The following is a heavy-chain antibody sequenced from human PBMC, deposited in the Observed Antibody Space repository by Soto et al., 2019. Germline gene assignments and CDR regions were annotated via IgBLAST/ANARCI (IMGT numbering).Heavy chain of an antibody. CDR1: GFTFSSYW. CDR3: ARDMDCSSTSCYTELYYYYGMDV. V-gene: IGHV3-7*03. CDR2: IKQDGSEK. D-gene: IGHD2-2*02. J-gene: IGHJ6*02. Sequence: PGGSLRLSCAASGFTFSSYWMSWVRQAPGKGLEWVANIKQDGSEKYYVDSVKGRFTISRDNAKNSLYLQMNSLRAEDTAVYYCARDMDCSSTSCYTELYYYYGMDVWGQGTTVTVSS.